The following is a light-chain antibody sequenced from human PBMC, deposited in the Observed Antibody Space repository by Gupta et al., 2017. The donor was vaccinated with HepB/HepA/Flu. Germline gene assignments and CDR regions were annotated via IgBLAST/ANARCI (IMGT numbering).Light chain of an antibody. CDR2: CNN. Sequence: QSVLTQPRSVYAGSGQTVIISCSGNSANIGNNYVSWYQQVPGTAPKVLIYCNNNRPSGIPDRFSGSKSGTSATLGITGLQTGDEADYFCGTWDSSLSAVVFGGGTKLTVL. CDR3: GTWDSSLSAVV. CDR1: SANIGNNY. V-gene: IGLV1-51*01. J-gene: IGLJ3*02.